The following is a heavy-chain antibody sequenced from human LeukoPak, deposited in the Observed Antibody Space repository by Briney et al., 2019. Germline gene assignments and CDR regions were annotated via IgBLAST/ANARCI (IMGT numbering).Heavy chain of an antibody. CDR2: IYPGVSDP. CDR1: GYTFTSYW. Sequence: GESLKISCKGSGYTFTSYWIGWVRQKPGKGLEWMGIIYPGVSDPTHSPSFQGQVTISADKSISTAYLQWSSLKASDTAMDYCAKTGTGYDAFDMGGQGTMVTVSS. V-gene: IGHV5-51*01. J-gene: IGHJ3*02. CDR3: AKTGTGYDAFDM. D-gene: IGHD3-10*01.